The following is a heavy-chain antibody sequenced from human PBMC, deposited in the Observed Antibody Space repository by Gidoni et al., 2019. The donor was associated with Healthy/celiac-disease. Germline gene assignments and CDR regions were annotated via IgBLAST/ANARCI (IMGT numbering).Heavy chain of an antibody. D-gene: IGHD1-26*01. J-gene: IGHJ3*02. CDR1: GFPFSSYW. V-gene: IGHV3-7*01. CDR3: ARFEGGQRGLWAFDI. Sequence: EVQLVASWGGLVQPGGALRLSCAASGFPFSSYWMSCVRQAPGKGLEWVANIKQDGSEKYYVDSVKGRFTISRDNAKNSLYLQMNSLRAEDTAVYYCARFEGGQRGLWAFDIWGQGTMVTVSS. CDR2: IKQDGSEK.